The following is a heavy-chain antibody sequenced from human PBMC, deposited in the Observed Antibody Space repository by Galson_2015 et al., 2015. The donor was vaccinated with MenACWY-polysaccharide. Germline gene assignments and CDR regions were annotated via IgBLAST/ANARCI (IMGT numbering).Heavy chain of an antibody. CDR1: GGSISIYY. Sequence: SETLSLTCTVSGGSISIYYCSWTRQPPGEGLEWLGYIYYSGSSNYNPSLKSRVTISVDTSKNQFSLKLSSVTAADTAVYYWAVPVGSSGWYGGYDYWGQGTLVTVSS. CDR3: AVPVGSSGWYGGYDY. V-gene: IGHV4-59*01. CDR2: IYYSGSS. J-gene: IGHJ4*02. D-gene: IGHD6-19*01.